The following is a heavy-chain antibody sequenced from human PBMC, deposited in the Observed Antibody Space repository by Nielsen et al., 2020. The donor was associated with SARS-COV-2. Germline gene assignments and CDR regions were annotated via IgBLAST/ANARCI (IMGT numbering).Heavy chain of an antibody. Sequence: SGPTLVKPTQTLTLTCTFSGFSLSTSGMCVSWIRQPPGKALEWLALIDWDDDKYYSTSVKTRLTISKDTSKNQVVLTMTNMDLVDTATYYCARIERHPYSSSLGYGMDVWGQGTTVTVSS. D-gene: IGHD6-6*01. CDR1: GFSLSTSGMC. J-gene: IGHJ6*02. V-gene: IGHV2-70*01. CDR2: IDWDDDK. CDR3: ARIERHPYSSSLGYGMDV.